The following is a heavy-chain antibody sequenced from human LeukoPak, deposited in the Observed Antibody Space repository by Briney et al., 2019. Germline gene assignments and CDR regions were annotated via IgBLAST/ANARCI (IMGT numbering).Heavy chain of an antibody. V-gene: IGHV1-8*01. CDR1: GYTFTSYD. J-gene: IGHJ6*02. CDR3: ARGRFQGATEKDYYYNGMEV. Sequence: GASVKVSCKASGYTFTSYDINWVRQATGQGLEWMGWMNPNSGNTGYAQKFQGRVTMTRNTSINTAYMELSSLRSEDTAVYYCARGRFQGATEKDYYYNGMEVWGQGTTVTVSS. D-gene: IGHD1-26*01. CDR2: MNPNSGNT.